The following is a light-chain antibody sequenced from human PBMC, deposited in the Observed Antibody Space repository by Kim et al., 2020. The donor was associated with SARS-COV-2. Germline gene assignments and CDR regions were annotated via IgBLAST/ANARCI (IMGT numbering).Light chain of an antibody. CDR1: SSNIGSNA. CDR2: SNN. CDR3: ATWDDSLDGVI. V-gene: IGLV1-44*01. J-gene: IGLJ2*01. Sequence: QSVLTQLPSASGTPGQRVTISCSGSSSNIGSNAVNWYLQLPGTAPKLLIYSNNQRPSGVPDRFSGSKSGTSASLAISGLQSEDEADYYCATWDDSLDGVIFGGGTKVTVL.